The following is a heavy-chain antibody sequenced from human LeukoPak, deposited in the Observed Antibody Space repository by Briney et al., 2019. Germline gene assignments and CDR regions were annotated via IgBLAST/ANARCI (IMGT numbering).Heavy chain of an antibody. V-gene: IGHV3-30-3*01. CDR3: ARDGGVVPAAILGYYYYGMDV. CDR2: ISYDGSNK. J-gene: IGHJ6*02. CDR1: GFTFSSYA. D-gene: IGHD2-2*02. Sequence: GGSLRLSCAASGFTFSSYAMHWVRQAPGKGLEWVAVISYDGSNKYYADSVKGRFTISRDNSKNTLYLQMNSLRAEDTAVYYCARDGGVVPAAILGYYYYGMDVWGQGTTVTVSS.